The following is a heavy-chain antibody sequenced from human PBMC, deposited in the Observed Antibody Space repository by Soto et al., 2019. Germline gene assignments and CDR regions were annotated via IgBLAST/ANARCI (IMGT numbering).Heavy chain of an antibody. J-gene: IGHJ6*03. CDR1: GGSISSYY. CDR2: IYYSGST. D-gene: IGHD2-15*01. Sequence: SETLSLTCTVSGGSISSYYWSWIRQPPGKGLEWIGYIYYSGSTNYNPSLKSRVTISVDTSKNQFSLKLSSVTAADTAVYYCARGSISGYCSGGSCYPDYYYYYYMDVWGKGTTVTVSS. CDR3: ARGSISGYCSGGSCYPDYYYYYYMDV. V-gene: IGHV4-59*01.